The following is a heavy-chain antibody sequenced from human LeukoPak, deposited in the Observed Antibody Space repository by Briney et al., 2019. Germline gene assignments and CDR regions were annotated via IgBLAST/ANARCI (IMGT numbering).Heavy chain of an antibody. CDR2: VKGDGSFT. J-gene: IGHJ4*02. CDR1: GFTFRSYW. V-gene: IGHV3-74*01. D-gene: IGHD5-24*01. CDR3: VRDGDDFNFDY. Sequence: GGSLRLSCAASGFTFRSYWMHWVRQAPGKGLVWVSRVKGDGSFTNYADSVYGRFTISRDNAKNTLYLHMHSLRAEDTAVYYCVRDGDDFNFDYWGQGSLVTVSS.